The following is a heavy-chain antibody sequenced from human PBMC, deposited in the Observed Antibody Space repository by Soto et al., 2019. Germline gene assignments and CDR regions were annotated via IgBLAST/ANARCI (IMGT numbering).Heavy chain of an antibody. CDR1: GYTFSDYY. J-gene: IGHJ4*02. CDR3: ARDCHIVTAYDYFDL. CDR2: INPDSGGT. D-gene: IGHD3-9*01. Sequence: QVQLVQSGAEVKKPGASVTVSCKASGYTFSDYYLHWVRQAPGQGLEWMGWINPDSGGTNYAQKFQGRVTMTRDTSINTAYMDLSRLTSDDTAVYYCARDCHIVTAYDYFDLWGQGTLVTVSS. V-gene: IGHV1-2*02.